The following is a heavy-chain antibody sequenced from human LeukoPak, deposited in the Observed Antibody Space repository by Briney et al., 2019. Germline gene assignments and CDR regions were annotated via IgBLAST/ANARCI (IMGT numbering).Heavy chain of an antibody. J-gene: IGHJ4*02. V-gene: IGHV4-30-2*01. CDR2: IYHSGST. D-gene: IGHD3-10*01. CDR1: GGSISSGGYS. CDR3: ARVDHYGSGTLDY. Sequence: SETLSLTCAVSGGSISSGGYSWSWIRQPPGKGLEWIGYIYHSGSTYYNPSLKSRVTISVDRSKNQFSLKLSSVTAADTAVYYCARVDHYGSGTLDYWGQGTLVTVSS.